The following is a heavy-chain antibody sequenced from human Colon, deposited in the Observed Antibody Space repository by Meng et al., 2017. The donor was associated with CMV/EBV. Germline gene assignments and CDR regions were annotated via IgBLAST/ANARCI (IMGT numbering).Heavy chain of an antibody. J-gene: IGHJ6*02. CDR2: ITGSGDKT. V-gene: IGHV3-23*01. D-gene: IGHD2-2*01. CDR3: SKELRVPAEVYGMDV. Sequence: GGSLRLSCTASGFNFDSAAVTWVRQAPGKGLEWVSGITGSGDKTFYADSVKGRFTISRDNSRSTVYLQMNSLTAEDTAVFYCSKELRVPAEVYGMDVWGQGTTVTVSS. CDR1: GFNFDSAA.